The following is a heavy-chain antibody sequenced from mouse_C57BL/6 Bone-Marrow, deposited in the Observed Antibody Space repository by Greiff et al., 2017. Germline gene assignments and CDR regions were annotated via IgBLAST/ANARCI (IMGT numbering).Heavy chain of an antibody. CDR3: ARGGITTVVAPMDY. J-gene: IGHJ4*01. CDR2: ISYSGST. Sequence: DVQLQESGPGMVKPSQSLSLTCTVTGYSITSGYDWHWIRHFPGNKLEWMGYISYSGSTNYNPSLKSRISITHDTSKNHFFLTLNSVTTEDTATYYCARGGITTVVAPMDYWGQGTSVTVSS. CDR1: GYSITSGYD. V-gene: IGHV3-1*01. D-gene: IGHD1-1*01.